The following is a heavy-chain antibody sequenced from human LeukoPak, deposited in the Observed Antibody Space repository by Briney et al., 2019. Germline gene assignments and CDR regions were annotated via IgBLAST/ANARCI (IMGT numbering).Heavy chain of an antibody. CDR3: AREGSSGYYPY. CDR2: IKEDGSER. CDR1: AFIFSGHW. V-gene: IGHV3-7*03. D-gene: IGHD3-22*01. J-gene: IGHJ4*02. Sequence: GSLRLSCEGSAFIFSGHWMNWVRQTPGKGLEWVASIKEDGSERQYVDSVKGRFSISRDNTKGSLFLQLNSLRAEDTAVYYCAREGSSGYYPYWGQGILVTVSS.